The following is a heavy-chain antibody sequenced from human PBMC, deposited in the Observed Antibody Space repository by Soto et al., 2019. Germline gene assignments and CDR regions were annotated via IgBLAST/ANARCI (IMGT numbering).Heavy chain of an antibody. CDR3: VRDSHGDY. J-gene: IGHJ4*02. CDR1: GFTFSNYW. Sequence: EVQLVESGGGLVQPGGSLRLSCAGSGFTFSNYWMHWVRQAPGKGLAWVSRIDHDGPTDYADSVRGRFTISRENAENTMYLQMNSLRPEDTAVYYCVRDSHGDYWGQGTLVTVSS. CDR2: IDHDGPT. V-gene: IGHV3-74*01.